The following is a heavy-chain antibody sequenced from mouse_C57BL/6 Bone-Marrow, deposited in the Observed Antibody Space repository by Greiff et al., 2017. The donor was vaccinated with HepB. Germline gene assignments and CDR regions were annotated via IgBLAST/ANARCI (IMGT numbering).Heavy chain of an antibody. J-gene: IGHJ2*01. CDR1: GYTFTSYG. V-gene: IGHV1-81*01. Sequence: VQLQESGAELARPGASVKLSCKASGYTFTSYGISWVKQRTRQGLEWIGEIYPRSGNTYYNEKFKGKATLTADKSSSTAYMELRSLTSEDSAVYFCARDYGSRENYFDYWGQGTTLTVSS. D-gene: IGHD1-1*01. CDR3: ARDYGSRENYFDY. CDR2: IYPRSGNT.